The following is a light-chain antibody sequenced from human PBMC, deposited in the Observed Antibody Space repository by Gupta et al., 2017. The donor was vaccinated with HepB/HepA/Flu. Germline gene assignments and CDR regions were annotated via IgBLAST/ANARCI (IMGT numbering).Light chain of an antibody. CDR3: QQYGSSRLT. Sequence: EIVLTQSPGTLSLSPGERATLSCRASQSVGSSYLAWYQHKAGQAPRLLIYGASSRAAGTPDRFSGSGSGTDFTLTISRLEPEDFAVYYCQQYGSSRLTFGQGTKVEIK. CDR1: QSVGSSY. V-gene: IGKV3-20*01. J-gene: IGKJ1*01. CDR2: GAS.